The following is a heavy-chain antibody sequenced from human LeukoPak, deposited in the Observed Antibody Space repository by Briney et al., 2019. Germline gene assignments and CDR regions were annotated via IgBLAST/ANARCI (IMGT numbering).Heavy chain of an antibody. J-gene: IGHJ3*02. CDR3: AKGFRGVNNGAFDI. Sequence: GGSLRLSCAASGFTFDDYAMNWVRQAPGKGLEWVSGINWNGGSTYYRDSVKGRFTISRDNAKNSLYLQMNSLRAEDMALYYCAKGFRGVNNGAFDIWGQGTMVTVSS. V-gene: IGHV3-20*04. D-gene: IGHD3-10*01. CDR2: INWNGGST. CDR1: GFTFDDYA.